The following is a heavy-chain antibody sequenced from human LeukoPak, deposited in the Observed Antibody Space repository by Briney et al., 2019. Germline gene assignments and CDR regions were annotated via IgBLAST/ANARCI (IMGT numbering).Heavy chain of an antibody. CDR2: ISAYNANT. D-gene: IGHD3-22*01. CDR1: AYTFTGYY. Sequence: ASVKVSCKASAYTFTGYYIHWVRQAPGQGLEWMGWISAYNANTNYAQKLQGRVTMTTDTSTSTAYMELRSLRSDDTAVYYCARASYDDGLDYWGQGTLVTVSS. CDR3: ARASYDDGLDY. J-gene: IGHJ4*02. V-gene: IGHV1-18*04.